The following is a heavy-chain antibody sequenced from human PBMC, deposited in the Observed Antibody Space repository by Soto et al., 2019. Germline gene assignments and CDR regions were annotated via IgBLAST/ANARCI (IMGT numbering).Heavy chain of an antibody. CDR2: IAYDGSDN. V-gene: IGHV3-30*04. CDR1: GFNFNNYV. Sequence: QVQLMESGGGVVQPGRSLRLSCAASGFNFNNYVMHWVRQAPGKGMEWVAVIAYDGSDNYYADSVKGRFTISRDNSKNTLYPQMSSLKAEDTAVYYCASVISAWYAGGELDCWGQGTVVTVSS. J-gene: IGHJ4*02. D-gene: IGHD6-19*01. CDR3: ASVISAWYAGGELDC.